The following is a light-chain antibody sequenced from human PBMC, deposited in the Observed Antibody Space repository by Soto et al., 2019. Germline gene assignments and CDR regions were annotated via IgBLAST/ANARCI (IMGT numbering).Light chain of an antibody. J-gene: IGKJ1*01. V-gene: IGKV1-5*01. CDR3: KQYNSYPVT. CDR1: QSISSW. CDR2: DAS. Sequence: DIQMTQSPSTLSASVGDRVTITCRASQSISSWLAWYQQKPGKAPKLLIYDASSLESGVPSRFSGSGSGTEFTLTISSLQPDDFEIYYCKQYNSYPVTFGQGTKVDIK.